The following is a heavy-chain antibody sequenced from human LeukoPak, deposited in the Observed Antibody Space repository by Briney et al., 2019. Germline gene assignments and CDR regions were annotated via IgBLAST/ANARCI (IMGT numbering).Heavy chain of an antibody. D-gene: IGHD2-2*01. CDR3: ARAAYDIVVVPAATNYYYYYGMDV. V-gene: IGHV1-2*02. J-gene: IGHJ6*02. Sequence: GASVKVSCKASGYTFTGYYMHWVRQAPVQGLEWMGWINPNNGGTNDAQKFQGRVNMTRDTSISTAYMELSRLRSDDTAVYYCARAAYDIVVVPAATNYYYYYGMDVWGQGTTVTVSS. CDR1: GYTFTGYY. CDR2: INPNNGGT.